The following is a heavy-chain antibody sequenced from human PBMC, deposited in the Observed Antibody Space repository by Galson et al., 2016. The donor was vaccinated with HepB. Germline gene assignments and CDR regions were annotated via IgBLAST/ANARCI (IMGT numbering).Heavy chain of an antibody. J-gene: IGHJ4*02. CDR2: ISGSGGST. CDR1: GFTFSNYA. D-gene: IGHD6-19*01. Sequence: SLRLSCAASGFTFSNYAMSWVRQAPGKGPEWVSGISGSGGSTTYAQSVEGRFTMSRENSKNTMYLQMNSLRVEDTAVYYCARDSGSWPGSGGFGYWGQGTLVTVSS. V-gene: IGHV3-23*01. CDR3: ARDSGSWPGSGGFGY.